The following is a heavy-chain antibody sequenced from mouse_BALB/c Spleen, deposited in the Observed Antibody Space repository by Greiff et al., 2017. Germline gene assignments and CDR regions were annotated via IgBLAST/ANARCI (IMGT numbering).Heavy chain of an antibody. Sequence: EVQGVESGGGLVQPGGSLRLSCATSGFTFTDYYMSWVRQPPGKALEWLGFIRNKANGYTTEYSASVKGRFTISRDNSQSILYLQMNTLRAEDSATYYCARDNDYDGGYYAMDYWGQGTSVTVSS. CDR1: GFTFTDYY. CDR2: IRNKANGYTT. J-gene: IGHJ4*01. D-gene: IGHD2-4*01. V-gene: IGHV7-3*02. CDR3: ARDNDYDGGYYAMDY.